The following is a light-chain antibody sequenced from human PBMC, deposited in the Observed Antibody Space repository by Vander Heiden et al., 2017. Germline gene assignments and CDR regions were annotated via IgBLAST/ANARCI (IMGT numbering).Light chain of an antibody. CDR1: HDISSY. Sequence: DIQLTQSPSFLSASVGDRVTITCRASHDISSYLVWYQQKPGRAPKLLIYAASTLERGVPSRFSGSGSGTIFTLTITRLQAEDFATYYCKQVNSVPRTFGLGTKVEIK. CDR3: KQVNSVPRT. V-gene: IGKV1-9*01. J-gene: IGKJ1*01. CDR2: AAS.